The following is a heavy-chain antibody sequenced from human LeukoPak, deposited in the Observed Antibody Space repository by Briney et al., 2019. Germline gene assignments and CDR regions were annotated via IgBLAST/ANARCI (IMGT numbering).Heavy chain of an antibody. Sequence: ASVKVSCKASGYTFTGYYMHWVRQAPGQGLEWMGWINPNSGGTNYAQKFQGRVTMTRDTSISTAYMELSRLRSDDTAVYYCARGDLGYCSSTSCPPYYYYYYGMDVWGQGTTVTVSS. V-gene: IGHV1-2*02. D-gene: IGHD2-2*01. CDR2: INPNSGGT. J-gene: IGHJ6*02. CDR3: ARGDLGYCSSTSCPPYYYYYYGMDV. CDR1: GYTFTGYY.